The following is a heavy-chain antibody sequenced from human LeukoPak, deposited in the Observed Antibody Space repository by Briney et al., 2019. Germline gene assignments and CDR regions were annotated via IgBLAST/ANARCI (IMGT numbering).Heavy chain of an antibody. CDR1: GFTFSSYS. Sequence: GRSLRLSCAASGFTFSSYSMNWVRQAPGKGLEWVSSISSSSSYIYYADSVKGRFTISRDNAKNSLYLQMNSLRAEDTAVYYCARGPARDHDAFDIWGQGRMVTVSS. D-gene: IGHD5-24*01. V-gene: IGHV3-21*01. CDR2: ISSSSSYI. CDR3: ARGPARDHDAFDI. J-gene: IGHJ3*02.